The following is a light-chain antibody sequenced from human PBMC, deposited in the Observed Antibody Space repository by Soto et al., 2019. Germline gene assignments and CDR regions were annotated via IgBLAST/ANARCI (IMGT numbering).Light chain of an antibody. Sequence: QTVVTQEPSFSVSPGGTVTLTCGLSSGPVFTSSYPNWYQQTPGQAPRTLIFNTNTRSSGVPDRFSGSILGDKAALTVTGAKADDDSYYYCLLYLGGGIWVFGGGTKVTVL. V-gene: IGLV8-61*01. J-gene: IGLJ3*02. CDR2: NTN. CDR3: LLYLGGGIWV. CDR1: SGPVFTSSY.